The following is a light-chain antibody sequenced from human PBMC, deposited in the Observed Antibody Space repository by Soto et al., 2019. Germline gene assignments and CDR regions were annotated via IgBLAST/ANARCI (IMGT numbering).Light chain of an antibody. CDR3: SSYTSSSTYV. CDR1: SSDVGGYNY. CDR2: DVS. Sequence: ALTQPASVSGSPGQSITISCTGTSSDVGGYNYVSWYQQHPGKAPKLMIYDVSNRPSGVSNRFSGSKSGNTASLTISGPQAEDEADYYCSSYTSSSTYVFGTGTKVPS. V-gene: IGLV2-14*01. J-gene: IGLJ1*01.